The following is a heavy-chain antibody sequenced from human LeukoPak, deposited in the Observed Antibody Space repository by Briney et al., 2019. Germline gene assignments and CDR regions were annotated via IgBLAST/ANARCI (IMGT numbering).Heavy chain of an antibody. CDR1: GGSISSGDYY. CDR2: IYYSGST. V-gene: IGHV4-30-4*01. J-gene: IGHJ6*02. D-gene: IGHD2-21*02. CDR3: ARGGTVVVTAIKNGLDV. Sequence: PSQTLSLTCTVSGGSISSGDYYWSWIRQPPGKGLEWIGYIYYSGSTYYNPSLKSRVTISVDTSKNQFSLKLSSVTAADTAVYYCARGGTVVVTAIKNGLDVWGQGTTVTVSS.